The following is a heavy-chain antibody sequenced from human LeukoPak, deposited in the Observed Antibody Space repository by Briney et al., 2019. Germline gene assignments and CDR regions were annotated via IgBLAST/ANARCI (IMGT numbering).Heavy chain of an antibody. CDR2: ISGSGDST. D-gene: IGHD6-6*01. J-gene: IGHJ4*02. V-gene: IGHV3-23*01. Sequence: GGSLRLSCAASKFTFSSYAMRWVRQAPGKGLEWVSAISGSGDSTYYADSVKGRFTISRDNSKNTLYLKMNSLRAEDTAVYYCAKDGYTSSLIHPGATEFDFWGQGTLVTVSS. CDR3: AKDGYTSSLIHPGATEFDF. CDR1: KFTFSSYA.